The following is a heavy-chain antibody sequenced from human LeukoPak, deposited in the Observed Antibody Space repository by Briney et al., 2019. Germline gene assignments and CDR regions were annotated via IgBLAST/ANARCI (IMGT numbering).Heavy chain of an antibody. J-gene: IGHJ6*02. Sequence: SEALSLTCAVYGASFSGYYWSWIRQPPGKGLEWIGEINHSGSTNYNPSLKSRVTISVDTSKNQFSLKLSSVTAADTAVYYCARDTYCSGGSCYSYYYYGMDVWGQGTTVTVSS. CDR3: ARDTYCSGGSCYSYYYYGMDV. CDR2: INHSGST. CDR1: GASFSGYY. V-gene: IGHV4-34*01. D-gene: IGHD2-15*01.